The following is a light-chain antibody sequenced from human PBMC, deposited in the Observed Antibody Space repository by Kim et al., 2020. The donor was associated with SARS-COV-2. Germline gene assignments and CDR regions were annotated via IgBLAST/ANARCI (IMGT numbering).Light chain of an antibody. V-gene: IGKV3-20*01. J-gene: IGKJ2*01. CDR2: GAS. CDR1: QSVSSSF. CDR3: QQYGYSPPYT. Sequence: EIVLTQSPGTLSLSPGERATLSCRASQSVSSSFLAWYQQKPGQAPRLLIYGASSRATGIPDRFSGSGSGTDFTLTISRLEPEDFGAVYYCQQYGYSPPYTFGQGTKLEIK.